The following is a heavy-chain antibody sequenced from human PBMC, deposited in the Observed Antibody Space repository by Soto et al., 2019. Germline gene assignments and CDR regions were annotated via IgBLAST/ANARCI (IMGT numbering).Heavy chain of an antibody. CDR2: ISAYNGNT. V-gene: IGHV1-18*01. J-gene: IGHJ4*02. CDR1: GYTFTSYG. Sequence: GASVKVSCKASGYTFTSYGISWVRQAPGQGLEWMGWISAYNGNTNYAQKLQGRVTMTTDTSTSTAYMELRSLRSDDTAVYYCARVPDSRKIVAATGLFDYWGQGTLVTVSS. CDR3: ARVPDSRKIVAATGLFDY. D-gene: IGHD2-15*01.